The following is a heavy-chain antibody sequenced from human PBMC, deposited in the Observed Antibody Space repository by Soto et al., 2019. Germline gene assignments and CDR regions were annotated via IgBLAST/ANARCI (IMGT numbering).Heavy chain of an antibody. CDR1: GVSVSSSNW. CDR3: AREGYYYDNSGLDY. D-gene: IGHD3-22*01. J-gene: IGHJ4*02. Sequence: SETLSLTCAVSGVSVSSSNWWNWVRQPPGKGLEWIGEIYHSGSTNYNPSLKSRVTISIDKSKNQFSLKLSSVTAADTAVYYCAREGYYYDNSGLDYWGQGTLVTVSS. V-gene: IGHV4-4*02. CDR2: IYHSGST.